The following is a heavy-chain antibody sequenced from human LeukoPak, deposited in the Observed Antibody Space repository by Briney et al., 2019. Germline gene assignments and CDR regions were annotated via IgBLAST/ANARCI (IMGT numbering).Heavy chain of an antibody. CDR1: GYTFTGYY. V-gene: IGHV1-2*02. J-gene: IGHJ5*02. CDR2: INPNSGGT. CDR3: ARGGIRAYYDFWSGYIPPNWFDP. D-gene: IGHD3-3*01. Sequence: SVKVSFKASGYTFTGYYMHWVRQAPGQGLEWMGWINPNSGGTNYAQKFQGRVTMTRDTSISTAYMELSRLRSDDTAVYYCARGGIRAYYDFWSGYIPPNWFDPWGQGTLVTVSS.